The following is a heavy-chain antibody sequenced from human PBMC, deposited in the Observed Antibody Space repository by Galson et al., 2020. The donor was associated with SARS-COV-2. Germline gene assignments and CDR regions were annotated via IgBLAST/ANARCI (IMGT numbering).Heavy chain of an antibody. CDR1: GFTFSTYA. CDR2: ISYDGSNK. D-gene: IGHD3-16*01. J-gene: IGHJ5*02. CDR3: ARSDNTNTYDSDWFDP. V-gene: IGHV3-30*04. Sequence: GGSLRLSCAASGFTFSTYAMHWVRQAPGKGLEWVAFISYDGSNKYYADSVKGRFTISRDNSKNTLYLQMNSLRDEDTAVYYCARSDNTNTYDSDWFDPWGQGTLVTVSS.